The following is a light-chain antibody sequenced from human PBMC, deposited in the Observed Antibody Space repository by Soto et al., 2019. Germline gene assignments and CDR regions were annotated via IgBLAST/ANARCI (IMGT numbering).Light chain of an antibody. J-gene: IGKJ1*01. CDR3: QKYGSSGT. CDR1: QSVSNNY. Sequence: EIVLTQSPGTLSLSPVDRATLSCLASQSVSNNYLAWYQQKPGQARRRLIYGASNRATGIPERFSGSGSGTDFTLTISRLEPEDFAVYYCQKYGSSGTFGQGTKVDIK. CDR2: GAS. V-gene: IGKV3-20*01.